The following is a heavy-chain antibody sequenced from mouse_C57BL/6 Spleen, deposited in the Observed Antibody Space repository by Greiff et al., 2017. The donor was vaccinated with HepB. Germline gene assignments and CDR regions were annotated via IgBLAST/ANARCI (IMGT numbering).Heavy chain of an antibody. CDR2: IYPGDGDT. D-gene: IGHD1-1*01. J-gene: IGHJ4*01. CDR1: GYAFSSYW. CDR3: ARNYGSSWDYAMDY. Sequence: VQLKESGAELVKPGASVKISCKASGYAFSSYWMNWVKQRPGKGLEWIGQIYPGDGDTNYNGKFKGKATLTADKSSSTAYMQLSSLTSEDSAVYFCARNYGSSWDYAMDYWGQGTSVTVSS. V-gene: IGHV1-80*01.